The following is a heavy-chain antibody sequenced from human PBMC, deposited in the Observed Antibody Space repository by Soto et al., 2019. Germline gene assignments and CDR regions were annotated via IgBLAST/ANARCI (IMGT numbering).Heavy chain of an antibody. CDR2: ISNSVGAT. CDR3: ARRSYGAFDI. Sequence: EVPLLESGGGLVQPGGSLRLSCAASGFTFTTYAMNWVRQAPGKGLEWVSLISNSVGATYYADSVKGRFTISRDTSKNTLSLQMNSLRAEDTAMYYCARRSYGAFDIWGQGTMVTVSS. CDR1: GFTFTTYA. D-gene: IGHD3-16*02. V-gene: IGHV3-23*01. J-gene: IGHJ3*02.